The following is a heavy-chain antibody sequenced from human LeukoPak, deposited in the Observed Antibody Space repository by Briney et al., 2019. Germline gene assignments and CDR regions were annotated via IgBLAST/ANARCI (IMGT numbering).Heavy chain of an antibody. J-gene: IGHJ4*02. CDR1: GYTFTSYD. Sequence: ASVKVSCKASGYTFTSYDINWVRQANGQGLEWMGWMNPNSGNTGYAQKFQGRGTMTRNTSISTAYMELSSLRSEDTAVYYCALMALNGGKGIDYWGQGTLVTVSS. D-gene: IGHD5-24*01. V-gene: IGHV1-8*01. CDR2: MNPNSGNT. CDR3: ALMALNGGKGIDY.